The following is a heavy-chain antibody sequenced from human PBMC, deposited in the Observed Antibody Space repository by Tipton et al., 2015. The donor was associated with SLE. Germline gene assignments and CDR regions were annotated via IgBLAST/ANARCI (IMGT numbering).Heavy chain of an antibody. Sequence: CATSGFTFSNYWMHWFRQSPGKGPVWVSRINPESTTMNYADSVKGRFSLSRDNARNILYLVLSSLRIEDTGVYFCARGGLEPVDYWGQGTLVTVSS. CDR2: INPESTTM. CDR3: ARGGLEPVDY. CDR1: GFTFSNYW. D-gene: IGHD5-24*01. V-gene: IGHV3-74*01. J-gene: IGHJ4*02.